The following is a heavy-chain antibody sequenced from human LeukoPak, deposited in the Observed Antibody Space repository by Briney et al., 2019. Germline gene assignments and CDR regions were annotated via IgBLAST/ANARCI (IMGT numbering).Heavy chain of an antibody. V-gene: IGHV1-8*03. J-gene: IGHJ4*02. CDR3: ARGRITIFGVVIIAEDFDY. Sequence: ASVKVSCKASGYTFTSYDINWVRQATGQGLEWMGWMNPNSGNTGYAQKFQGRVTITRNTSISTAYMELSSLRSEDTAVYHCARGRITIFGVVIIAEDFDYWGQGTLVTVSS. D-gene: IGHD3-3*01. CDR1: GYTFTSYD. CDR2: MNPNSGNT.